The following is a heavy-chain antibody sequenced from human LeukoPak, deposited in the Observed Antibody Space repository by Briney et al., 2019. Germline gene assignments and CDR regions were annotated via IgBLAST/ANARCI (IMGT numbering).Heavy chain of an antibody. Sequence: GGSLRLSCAASGFTFSSYAMHWVRQAPGKGLEWVAVISYDGSNKYYADSVKGRFTISRDNSKNTLYLQMNSLRAEDTAVYYCARGVYDILTGTRSFDYWGQGTLVTVSS. J-gene: IGHJ4*02. CDR3: ARGVYDILTGTRSFDY. D-gene: IGHD3-9*01. V-gene: IGHV3-30-3*01. CDR2: ISYDGSNK. CDR1: GFTFSSYA.